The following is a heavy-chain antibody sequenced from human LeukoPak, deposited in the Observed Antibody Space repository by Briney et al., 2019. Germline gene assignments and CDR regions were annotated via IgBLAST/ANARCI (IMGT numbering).Heavy chain of an antibody. CDR3: ARGAGHCSSTSCYPDC. Sequence: ASVKVSCKASGYTFTSYDINWVRQATGQGLEWMGWMNPNSGNTGYAQKFQGRVTMTRDTSTSTVYMELSSLRSEDTAVYYCARGAGHCSSTSCYPDCWGQGTLVTVSS. D-gene: IGHD2-2*01. CDR1: GYTFTSYD. CDR2: MNPNSGNT. J-gene: IGHJ4*02. V-gene: IGHV1-8*01.